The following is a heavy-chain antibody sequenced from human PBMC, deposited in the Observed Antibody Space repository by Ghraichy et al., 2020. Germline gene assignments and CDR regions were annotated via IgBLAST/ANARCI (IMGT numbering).Heavy chain of an antibody. D-gene: IGHD6-19*01. CDR1: GFTFDDYT. CDR2: ISWDGGST. CDR3: AKDSGPYSSGWYFDY. V-gene: IGHV3-43*01. J-gene: IGHJ4*02. Sequence: GGSLRLSCAASGFTFDDYTMHWVRQTPGKGLEWVSLISWDGGSTYYVDSVKGRFTISRDNSKNSLYLQMNSLRTEDTALYYCAKDSGPYSSGWYFDYWGQGTLVTVSS.